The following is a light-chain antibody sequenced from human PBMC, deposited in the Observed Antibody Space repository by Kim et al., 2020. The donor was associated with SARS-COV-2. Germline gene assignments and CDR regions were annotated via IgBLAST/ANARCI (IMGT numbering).Light chain of an antibody. CDR1: SSNIGAGYD. Sequence: QSVLTQPPSVSGAPGQRVTISCTGSSSNIGAGYDVHWYQQLPGTAPKLLIYGNSNRPSGVPDRFSGSKSGTSASLAITGLQAEDEADYYYQSYDSSRSGLVFGGGTQLTVL. CDR3: QSYDSSRSGLV. CDR2: GNS. V-gene: IGLV1-40*01. J-gene: IGLJ2*01.